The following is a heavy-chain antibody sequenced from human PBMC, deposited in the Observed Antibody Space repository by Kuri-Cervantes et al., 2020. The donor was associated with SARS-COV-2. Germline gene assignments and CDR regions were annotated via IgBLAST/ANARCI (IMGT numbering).Heavy chain of an antibody. Sequence: SETLSLTCTVSGASISSYYWSWIRQPAGKGLEWIGRIYTGESTNYNPSLKSRITMSVDASKSQFSLRLSSVTAADTAVYYCAREVWFRELSSNYYYYSYMDVWGKGTTVTVSS. D-gene: IGHD3-10*01. CDR1: GASISSYY. CDR3: AREVWFRELSSNYYYYSYMDV. V-gene: IGHV4-4*07. CDR2: IYTGEST. J-gene: IGHJ6*03.